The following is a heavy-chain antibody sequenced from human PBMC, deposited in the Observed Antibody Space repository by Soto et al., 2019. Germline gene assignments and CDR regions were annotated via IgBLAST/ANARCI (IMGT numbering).Heavy chain of an antibody. CDR3: ARGVASVVTSYFDY. CDR2: INHSGST. V-gene: IGHV4-34*01. D-gene: IGHD2-21*02. Sequence: QVQLQQWGAGLLKPSETLSLTCAVYGGSFSGYYWSWIRQPPGKGLEWIGEINHSGSTNYIPSLKSRVPISVDTSKNQFSLKLSSVTAADTAVYYCARGVASVVTSYFDYWGQGTLVTVSS. J-gene: IGHJ4*02. CDR1: GGSFSGYY.